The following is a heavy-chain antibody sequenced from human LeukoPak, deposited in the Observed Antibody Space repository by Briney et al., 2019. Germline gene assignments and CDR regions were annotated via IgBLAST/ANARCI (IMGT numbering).Heavy chain of an antibody. V-gene: IGHV3-53*01. CDR3: SRDLAYSYGFGS. CDR1: GFIVSSSY. Sequence: GGSLRLSCAGSGFIVSSSYKIWVRQAPGKGLEWVSILYTSGDTYYADSVKGRFTISRDNSKSTLYLQMNSLRAEDTALYYCSRDLAYSYGFGSWGQGTLVTVSS. CDR2: LYTSGDT. J-gene: IGHJ5*02. D-gene: IGHD5-18*01.